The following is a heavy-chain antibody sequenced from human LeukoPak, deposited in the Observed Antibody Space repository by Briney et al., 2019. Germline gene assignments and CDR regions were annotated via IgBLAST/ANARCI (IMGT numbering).Heavy chain of an antibody. J-gene: IGHJ3*02. D-gene: IGHD3-10*01. CDR2: IRSKANSYAT. CDR1: GFTFSGSA. Sequence: PGGSLRLSCAASGFTFSGSAMRWVRQASGKGLEWVGRIRSKANSYATAYAASVKGMFTISRDDSKNTAYLQMNSLKTEDTAVYYCTTQILLWFGEDAFDIWGQGTMVTVSS. CDR3: TTQILLWFGEDAFDI. V-gene: IGHV3-73*01.